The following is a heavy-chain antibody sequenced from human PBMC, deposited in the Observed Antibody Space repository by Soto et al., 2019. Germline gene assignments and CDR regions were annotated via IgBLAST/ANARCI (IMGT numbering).Heavy chain of an antibody. CDR1: GFTFSGYG. CDR2: IWYDGSNK. J-gene: IGHJ6*02. D-gene: IGHD2-21*02. CDR3: ARGLSDPEGGYYYGMDV. Sequence: PGGSLRLSCAAVGFTFSGYGMHWVRQAPGKGLEWVTVIWYDGSNKYYADSVKGRFTISRDNSKKMLYLQMNSLRAEDTAVYYCARGLSDPEGGYYYGMDVWGQGTTVTVSS. V-gene: IGHV3-33*01.